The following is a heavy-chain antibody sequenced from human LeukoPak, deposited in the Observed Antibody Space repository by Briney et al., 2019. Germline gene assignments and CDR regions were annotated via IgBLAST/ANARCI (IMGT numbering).Heavy chain of an antibody. CDR1: GGSISSGDYY. Sequence: SQTLSPTCTVSGGSISSGDYYWSWIRQPPGKDLEWIGYIYYSGSTYYNPSLKSRVTISVDTSKNQFSLKLSSVTAADTAVYYCARDPVPVSPHAFDIWGQGTMVTVSS. V-gene: IGHV4-30-4*08. CDR3: ARDPVPVSPHAFDI. J-gene: IGHJ3*02. CDR2: IYYSGST. D-gene: IGHD2-2*01.